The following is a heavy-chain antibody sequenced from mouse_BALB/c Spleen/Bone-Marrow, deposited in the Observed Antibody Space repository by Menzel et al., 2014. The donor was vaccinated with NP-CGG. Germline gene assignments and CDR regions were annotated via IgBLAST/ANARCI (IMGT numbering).Heavy chain of an antibody. J-gene: IGHJ4*01. CDR2: IYPGDGDT. V-gene: IGHV1-87*01. D-gene: IGHD2-4*01. CDR1: GYTFTSYW. CDR3: ARGGHDFSLDY. Sequence: QVQLQQSGAELARPGASVKLSCKASGYTFTSYWMQWVKQRPGQGLEWIGAIYPGDGDTRYTQKFKGKATLTADKSSSTAYMQLSSLASEDSAVYYCARGGHDFSLDYWGQEPQSPSPQ.